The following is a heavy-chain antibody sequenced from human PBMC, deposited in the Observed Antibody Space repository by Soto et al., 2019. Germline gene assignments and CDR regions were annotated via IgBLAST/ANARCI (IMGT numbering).Heavy chain of an antibody. CDR1: GFTFSSYA. CDR2: ISYDGSNK. CDR3: ATRSRSIAAADTEY. J-gene: IGHJ4*02. V-gene: IGHV3-30-3*01. Sequence: GGSLRLSCAASGFTFSSYAMHCLRQAPGKGLEWVAVISYDGSNKYYADSVNGRFTISRDNSKNTLYLQMNSLRAEDTAVYYCATRSRSIAAADTEYWGQGTLVTVPQ. D-gene: IGHD6-13*01.